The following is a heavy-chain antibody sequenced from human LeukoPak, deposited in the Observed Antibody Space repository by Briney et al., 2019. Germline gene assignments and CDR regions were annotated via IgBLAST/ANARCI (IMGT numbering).Heavy chain of an antibody. CDR1: GGSISSSSYY. V-gene: IGHV4-39*01. CDR2: IYYSGST. J-gene: IGHJ3*02. D-gene: IGHD6-13*01. Sequence: SETLSLTCTVSGGSISSSSYYWGWIRQPPGKGLEWIGSIYYSGSTYYNPSLKSRVTISVDTSKNQFSLKLSSVTAADTAVYYCARHDSSSWSVGGAFDIWGQGTMVTVSS. CDR3: ARHDSSSWSVGGAFDI.